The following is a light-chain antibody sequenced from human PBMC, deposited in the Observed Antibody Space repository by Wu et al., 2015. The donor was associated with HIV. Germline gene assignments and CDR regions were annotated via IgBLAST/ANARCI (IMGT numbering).Light chain of an antibody. J-gene: IGKJ3*01. CDR2: AAS. CDR3: QQYNNWPGT. Sequence: EIVLTQSPATLSLFPGERATLSCRASQTIGNDLAWYQHKPGQAPRLLIYAASTRAKGVPARFSGSGSGTEFTLTLSSLQSEDFAVYYCQQYNNWPGTFGPGTKVDIK. V-gene: IGKV3-15*01. CDR1: QTIGND.